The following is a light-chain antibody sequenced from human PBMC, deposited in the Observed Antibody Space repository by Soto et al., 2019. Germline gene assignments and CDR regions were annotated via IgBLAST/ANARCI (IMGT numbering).Light chain of an antibody. Sequence: DIQMTQSPSSVSASVGDRVTISCQASQGISRSLAWYQQKPGKAPKLLIYDASSLESGVPSRFSGSGSGTEFTLTVSSLQPDDFATYYCQQYNSYLWTFGQGTKVDIK. CDR3: QQYNSYLWT. J-gene: IGKJ1*01. V-gene: IGKV1-5*01. CDR2: DAS. CDR1: QGISRS.